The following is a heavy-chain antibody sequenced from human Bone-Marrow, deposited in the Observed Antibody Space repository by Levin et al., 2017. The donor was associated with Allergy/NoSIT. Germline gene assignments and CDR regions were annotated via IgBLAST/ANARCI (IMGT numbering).Heavy chain of an antibody. D-gene: IGHD4-17*01. CDR1: GFNLSRHG. V-gene: IGHV3-33*01. CDR2: IWYDGSHK. CDR3: ARHVNLYGDYPYYFDI. J-gene: IGHJ4*02. Sequence: TGGSLRLSCVASGFNLSRHGMHWIRQAPGKGLEWVAVIWYDGSHKYYADSVRGRFTISRDNSKNILYLLMSSLRAADTAVYFCARHVNLYGDYPYYFDIWGQGTLVTAAS.